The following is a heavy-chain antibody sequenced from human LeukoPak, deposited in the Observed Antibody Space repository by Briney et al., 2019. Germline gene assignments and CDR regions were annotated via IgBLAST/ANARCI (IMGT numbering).Heavy chain of an antibody. CDR1: GFTFSSYG. Sequence: PGTSLRLSCVASGFTFSSYGMNWVRQAPGKGLEWVAVISYDGTNKFYVDSLRGRFTISRDNSKNTLYLQMNSLRAEDTAVYYCAKDGYYGSGTYPDYWGQGTLVTVSS. V-gene: IGHV3-30*18. CDR3: AKDGYYGSGTYPDY. CDR2: ISYDGTNK. J-gene: IGHJ4*02. D-gene: IGHD3-10*01.